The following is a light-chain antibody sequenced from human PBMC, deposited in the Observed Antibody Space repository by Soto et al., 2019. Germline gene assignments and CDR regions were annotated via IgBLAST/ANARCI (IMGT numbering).Light chain of an antibody. Sequence: IVLTQSGGTLSLSPGERATLSCRASQSVSSNYLAWYQQKPGQAPRLLIYDASNRPTGIPARFTGSGSGTEFTLTISGLQSEDFAVYSCQQYNDWPRTFGQGTKVDIK. CDR1: QSVSSN. CDR3: QQYNDWPRT. V-gene: IGKV3D-15*01. J-gene: IGKJ1*01. CDR2: DAS.